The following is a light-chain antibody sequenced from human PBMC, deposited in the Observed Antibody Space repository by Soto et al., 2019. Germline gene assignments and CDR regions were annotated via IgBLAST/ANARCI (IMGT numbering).Light chain of an antibody. Sequence: EIVLTQSPATLSLSPGERATLSCRASQSVSSYLAWYQQKPGQAPRLLIYDASNRATGIPARFSGSGSGTDFTLTISSLEPDDFSVYYGQRDINSPPITCAQDTRLEI. CDR3: QRDINSPPIT. V-gene: IGKV3-11*01. J-gene: IGKJ5*01. CDR1: QSVSSY. CDR2: DAS.